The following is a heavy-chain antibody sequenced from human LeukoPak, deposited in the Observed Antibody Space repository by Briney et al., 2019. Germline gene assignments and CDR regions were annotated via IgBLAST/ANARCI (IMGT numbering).Heavy chain of an antibody. CDR2: INHSGST. Sequence: SETLSLTCAVYGGSFRGYYWSWIRHPPGKGLEWIGEINHSGSTNYNPSLKSRVTISVDTSKNQFSLKLSSVTAADTAVYYCASNHRGSSNFGYWGQGTLVTVSS. CDR1: GGSFRGYY. V-gene: IGHV4-34*01. J-gene: IGHJ4*02. CDR3: ASNHRGSSNFGY. D-gene: IGHD1-14*01.